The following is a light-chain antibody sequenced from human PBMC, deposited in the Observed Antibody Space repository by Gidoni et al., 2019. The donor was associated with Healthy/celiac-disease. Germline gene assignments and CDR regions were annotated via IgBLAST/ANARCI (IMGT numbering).Light chain of an antibody. V-gene: IGKV1-5*03. CDR3: QQYNSYVHT. CDR1: QSISSW. CDR2: KAS. J-gene: IGKJ4*01. Sequence: DIQMTQSPSTLPASVGDRVTITCRASQSISSWLAWYQQKPGKAPKLLIYKASSLESGVPSRFSGSGSGTDFTLTISSLQPDDFATYYCQQYNSYVHTFGGGTKVEIK.